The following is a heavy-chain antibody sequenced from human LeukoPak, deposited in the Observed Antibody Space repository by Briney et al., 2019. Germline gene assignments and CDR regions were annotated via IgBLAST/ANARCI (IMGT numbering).Heavy chain of an antibody. J-gene: IGHJ4*02. CDR3: ARDLTVVPAAFGPFDY. CDR2: IIPIFGTA. Sequence: SVKVSCKASGGTFSSYAISWVRQAPGQGLEWMGGIIPIFGTANYAQKFQGRVTITTDESTSTAYMELSSLRSEDTAVYYCARDLTVVPAAFGPFDYWGQGTLVTVSS. V-gene: IGHV1-69*05. CDR1: GGTFSSYA. D-gene: IGHD2-2*01.